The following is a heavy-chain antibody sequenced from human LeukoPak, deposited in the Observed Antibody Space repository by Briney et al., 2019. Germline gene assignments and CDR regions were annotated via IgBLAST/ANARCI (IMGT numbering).Heavy chain of an antibody. Sequence: SETLSLTCTVSGGFISSGGYYWRWIRQHPGKGLEWIGYIYYSGSTYYNPSLKSRVTISVDTSKNQFSLKLSSVTAADTAVYYCARDLGRGSSRGYFDYWGQGTLVTVSS. D-gene: IGHD3-10*01. CDR1: GGFISSGGYY. CDR2: IYYSGST. CDR3: ARDLGRGSSRGYFDY. J-gene: IGHJ4*02. V-gene: IGHV4-31*03.